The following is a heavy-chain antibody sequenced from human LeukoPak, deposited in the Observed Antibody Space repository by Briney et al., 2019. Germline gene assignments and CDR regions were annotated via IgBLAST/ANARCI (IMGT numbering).Heavy chain of an antibody. CDR2: ISGSGGST. CDR1: GFTFSSYA. CDR3: AKDKAAGSDDYVWGSYRFGGGPDAFDI. D-gene: IGHD3-16*02. V-gene: IGHV3-23*01. Sequence: GGSLRLSCAASGFTFSSYAMSWVRQAPGKGLEWVSAISGSGGSTYYADSVKGRFTISRDNSKDTLYLQMNSLRAEDTAVYYCAKDKAAGSDDYVWGSYRFGGGPDAFDIWGQGTMVTVSS. J-gene: IGHJ3*02.